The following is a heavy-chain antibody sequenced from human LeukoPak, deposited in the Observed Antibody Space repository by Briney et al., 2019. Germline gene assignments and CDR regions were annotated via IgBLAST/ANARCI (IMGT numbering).Heavy chain of an antibody. CDR3: ARDDGYNLVEGY. CDR2: IIPIFGTA. J-gene: IGHJ4*02. D-gene: IGHD5-24*01. CDR1: GGTFSSYA. V-gene: IGHV1-69*05. Sequence: SVKVSCKASGGTFSSYAIGWVRQAPGQGLEWMGRIIPIFGTANYAQKFQGRVTITTDESTSTAYMELSSLRSEDTAVYYCARDDGYNLVEGYWGQGTLVTVSS.